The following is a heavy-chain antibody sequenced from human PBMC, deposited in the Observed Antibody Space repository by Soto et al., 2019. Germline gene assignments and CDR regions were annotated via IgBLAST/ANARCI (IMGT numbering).Heavy chain of an antibody. CDR2: ICYSGNT. Sequence: SETLSLTCTVSGGSISNYYWSWIRQPPGKGLEWIGYICYSGNTNYNPSLKSRVTISVDTSKKQFSLKVSAVTAADTAVYYCARQSTAWPNFDSWGQGTLVTVSS. CDR3: ARQSTAWPNFDS. D-gene: IGHD2-21*02. J-gene: IGHJ4*02. V-gene: IGHV4-59*01. CDR1: GGSISNYY.